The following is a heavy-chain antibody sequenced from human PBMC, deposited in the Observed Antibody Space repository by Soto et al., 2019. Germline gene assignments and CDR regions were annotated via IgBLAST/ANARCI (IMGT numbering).Heavy chain of an antibody. Sequence: LRLSCAASGFTFNTYWMSWVRQAPGKGLEWVANIKEDGDVKNYVDSVKGRFTISRDNAENTLYLQMNFVGVEDSATYYCARTKGAVAFDVWGQGTMVTVSS. CDR1: GFTFNTYW. V-gene: IGHV3-7*01. D-gene: IGHD3-16*01. CDR2: IKEDGDVK. CDR3: ARTKGAVAFDV. J-gene: IGHJ3*01.